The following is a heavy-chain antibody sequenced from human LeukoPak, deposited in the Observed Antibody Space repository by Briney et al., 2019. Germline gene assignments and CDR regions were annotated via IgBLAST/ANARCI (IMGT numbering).Heavy chain of an antibody. D-gene: IGHD3-22*01. CDR1: GGTFSSYA. V-gene: IGHV1-69*05. Sequence: GASVKVSCKASGGTFSSYAISWVRQAPGQGLAWMGGIIPIFGTANYAQKFQGRVTITTDESTSTAYMELSSLRSEDTAVYYCARVGTSSGYYGVAFDIWGQGTMVTVSS. CDR3: ARVGTSSGYYGVAFDI. J-gene: IGHJ3*02. CDR2: IIPIFGTA.